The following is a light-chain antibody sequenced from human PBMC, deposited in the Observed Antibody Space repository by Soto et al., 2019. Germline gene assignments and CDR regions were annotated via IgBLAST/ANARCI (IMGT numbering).Light chain of an antibody. Sequence: DIVMTQSPLSLPVTPGEPASISCRSSQSLLHSNGYNYLDWYLQKPGQSPQLLIYLGSNRASGVPDRFRGSESGTDFTLEISRVEAEDVGVYYCMQALQTPWTFGQGTKVEIK. CDR1: QSLLHSNGYNY. CDR3: MQALQTPWT. V-gene: IGKV2-28*01. J-gene: IGKJ1*01. CDR2: LGS.